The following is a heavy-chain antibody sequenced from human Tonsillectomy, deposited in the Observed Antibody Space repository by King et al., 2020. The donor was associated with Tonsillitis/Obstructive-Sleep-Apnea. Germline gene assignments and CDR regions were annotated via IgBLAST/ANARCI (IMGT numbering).Heavy chain of an antibody. Sequence: QLVESGGGLVKPGGSLRLSCAASGFTFSNAWMSWVRQAPGKGLEWVGLIKSKTDCGTTDYAAPVKGRFTISRDDSKNTLYLQMNSLKTEDTAVYYCTTAETDYWGQGTLVTVSS. CDR2: IKSKTDCGTT. V-gene: IGHV3-15*01. CDR3: TTAETDY. CDR1: GFTFSNAW. J-gene: IGHJ4*02.